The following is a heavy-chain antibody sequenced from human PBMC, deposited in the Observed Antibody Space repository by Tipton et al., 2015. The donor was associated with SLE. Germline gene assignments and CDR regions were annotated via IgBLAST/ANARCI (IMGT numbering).Heavy chain of an antibody. CDR2: ISYDGSNK. D-gene: IGHD5-18*01. Sequence: SLRLSCAASGFTFSSYAMHWVRQAPGKGLEWVAAISYDGSNKYYADSVKGRFTISRDNSKNTLYLQMNSLRAEDTAVYYCARSSLDTPNAFDIWGQGTMVTVSS. V-gene: IGHV3-30-3*01. CDR3: ARSSLDTPNAFDI. J-gene: IGHJ3*02. CDR1: GFTFSSYA.